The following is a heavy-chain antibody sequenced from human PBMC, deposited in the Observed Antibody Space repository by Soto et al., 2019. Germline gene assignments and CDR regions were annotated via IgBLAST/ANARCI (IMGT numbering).Heavy chain of an antibody. V-gene: IGHV5-10-1*01. D-gene: IGHD3-22*01. Sequence: GESLKISCKGAGYSFAGYWITWVRQKPGKGLEWMGRIDPSDSQTYYSPAFRGHVTISVTKSITTEFLQWSSLRASDTAMYYCARQLYDSDTGPHFQFYFDYWGPGTPLTVSS. CDR3: ARQLYDSDTGPHFQFYFDY. J-gene: IGHJ4*02. CDR1: GYSFAGYW. CDR2: IDPSDSQT.